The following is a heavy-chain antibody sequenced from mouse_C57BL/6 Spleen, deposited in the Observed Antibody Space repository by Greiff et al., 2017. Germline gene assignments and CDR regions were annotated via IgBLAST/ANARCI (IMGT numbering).Heavy chain of an antibody. CDR3: ARDRGYGPYFDY. CDR1: GFTFSDYY. CDR2: INYDGSST. J-gene: IGHJ2*01. D-gene: IGHD1-1*02. V-gene: IGHV5-16*01. Sequence: VQLKESEGGLVQPGSSMKLSCTASGFTFSDYYMAWVRQVPEKGLEWVANINYDGSSTYYLDSLKSRFIISRDNAKNILYLQMSSLKSEDTATYYCARDRGYGPYFDYWGQGTTLTVSS.